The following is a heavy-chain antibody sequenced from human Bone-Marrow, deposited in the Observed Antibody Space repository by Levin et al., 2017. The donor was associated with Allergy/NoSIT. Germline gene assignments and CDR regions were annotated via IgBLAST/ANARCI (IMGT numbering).Heavy chain of an antibody. CDR1: GFSFTDFY. CDR3: ARDARRPPIGLATWIKNCFDP. Sequence: GASVKVSCKASGFSFTDFYLHWVRQAPGKGFEWMGWINPNTGATDYAQQFQGRVTMTRDTSINTAYMDVTWLRSDDTAVYYCARDARRPPIGLATWIKNCFDPWGQGTLVTVSS. CDR2: INPNTGAT. D-gene: IGHD5-12*01. J-gene: IGHJ5*02. V-gene: IGHV1-2*02.